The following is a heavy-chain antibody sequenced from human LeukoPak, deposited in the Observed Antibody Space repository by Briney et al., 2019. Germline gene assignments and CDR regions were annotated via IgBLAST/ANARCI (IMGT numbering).Heavy chain of an antibody. CDR3: SRDFVGAEDY. D-gene: IGHD3-16*01. J-gene: IGHJ4*02. V-gene: IGHV3-74*01. Sequence: GGSLRLSCAASGFTVSSNYVSWVRQAPGKGLVWVSRINPAGSVTNHADSVRGRFTISRDTATNTLYLEMNSLRAEDTAVYYCSRDFVGAEDYWGQGTLVTVSS. CDR1: GFTVSSNY. CDR2: INPAGSVT.